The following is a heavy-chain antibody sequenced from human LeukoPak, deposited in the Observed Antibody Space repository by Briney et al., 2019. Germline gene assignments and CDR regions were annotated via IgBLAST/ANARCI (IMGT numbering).Heavy chain of an antibody. CDR1: GFTVSSNY. J-gene: IGHJ4*02. CDR2: IYSDGST. CDR3: VRVGYDILTGYFYFDY. D-gene: IGHD3-9*01. V-gene: IGHV3-66*01. Sequence: GGSLRLSCAASGFTVSSNYMSWVRQAPGKGLEWVSVIYSDGSTYYADSVKGRFTISRDNSKNTLYLQMNSLRAEDTAVYYCVRVGYDILTGYFYFDYWGQGTLVTVSS.